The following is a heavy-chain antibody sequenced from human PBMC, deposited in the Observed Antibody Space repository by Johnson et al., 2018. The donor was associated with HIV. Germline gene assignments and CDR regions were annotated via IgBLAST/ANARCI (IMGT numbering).Heavy chain of an antibody. Sequence: VQLVESGGGAVRPGGSLRLSCAASGFTFDDYGMGWVRQGPGKGLEWVSGINWNGGSTNYADSVKGRFTISRDNSKNSLYLQMNRLRAEDTAVYYCARALKRIAAADDAFDIWGQGTMVTVSS. CDR3: ARALKRIAAADDAFDI. V-gene: IGHV3-20*04. J-gene: IGHJ3*02. D-gene: IGHD6-13*01. CDR2: INWNGGST. CDR1: GFTFDDYG.